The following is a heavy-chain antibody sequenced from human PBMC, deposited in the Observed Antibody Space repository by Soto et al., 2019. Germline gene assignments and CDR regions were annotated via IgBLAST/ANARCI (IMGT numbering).Heavy chain of an antibody. CDR1: GYSISSRGFY. CDR3: ARAVNDYGSYFDY. J-gene: IGHJ4*02. Sequence: PSETLSLTCSVTGYSISSRGFYWTWIRQHPGKGLEWIGNIYFSGNTYYNSALKSRVTMSVDTSNNQFSLDLRSVTAADTAVYYCARAVNDYGSYFDYWGQGTLVTVS. V-gene: IGHV4-31*03. D-gene: IGHD4-17*01. CDR2: IYFSGNT.